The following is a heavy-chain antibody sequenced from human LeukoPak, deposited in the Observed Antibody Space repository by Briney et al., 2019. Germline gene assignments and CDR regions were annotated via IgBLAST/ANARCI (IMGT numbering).Heavy chain of an antibody. CDR2: ISSSGSTI. CDR1: GFTFSSYE. J-gene: IGHJ4*02. D-gene: IGHD3-22*01. CDR3: ARDYYDSTPDY. Sequence: GGSLRLSCAASGFTFSSYEMNWVRQAPGKGLEWVSYISSSGSTIYYADSVKGRFTISRDNAKNSLYLQMNSLRAEDTAVYYCARDYYDSTPDYWGQGTLVTVSS. V-gene: IGHV3-48*03.